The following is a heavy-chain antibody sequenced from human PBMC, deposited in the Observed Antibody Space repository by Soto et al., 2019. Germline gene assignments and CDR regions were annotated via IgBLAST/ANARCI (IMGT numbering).Heavy chain of an antibody. CDR2: ISYDASNK. Sequence: GGSLRLSCAASGFTFSSYAMHWVRQAPGKGLEWVAVISYDASNKYYADSVKGRFTISRDNSKNTLYLQMNSLRAEDTAVYYCARDLGAGRHPELYYYGSGSYGVDYWGQGTLVTVSS. CDR3: ARDLGAGRHPELYYYGSGSYGVDY. CDR1: GFTFSSYA. V-gene: IGHV3-30-3*01. J-gene: IGHJ4*02. D-gene: IGHD3-10*01.